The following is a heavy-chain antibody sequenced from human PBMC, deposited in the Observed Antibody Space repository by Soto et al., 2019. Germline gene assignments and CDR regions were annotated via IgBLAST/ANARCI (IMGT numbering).Heavy chain of an antibody. CDR1: GYTFTSYG. Sequence: QVQLVQSGAEVKKPGASVKVSCKASGYTFTSYGISWVRQAPGQGLEWMGWISAYNGNTNYAQKLQGRVTMTTDTSTSTAYMELRSLGSDDTAVYYCARVERNWGRYWYFDLWGRGTLVTVSS. CDR3: ARVERNWGRYWYFDL. D-gene: IGHD7-27*01. V-gene: IGHV1-18*01. J-gene: IGHJ2*01. CDR2: ISAYNGNT.